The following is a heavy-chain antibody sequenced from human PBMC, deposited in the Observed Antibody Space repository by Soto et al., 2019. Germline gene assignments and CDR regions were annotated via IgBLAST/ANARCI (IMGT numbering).Heavy chain of an antibody. CDR3: ARGGMDGSGSFNWFDP. D-gene: IGHD3-10*01. J-gene: IGHJ5*02. V-gene: IGHV3-74*01. CDR1: GFTFSSYW. Sequence: EVQLVESGGGLVQPGGSLRLSCAASGFTFSSYWMHWVRQPPGKGLAWVSRVKSDGTATNYADSVKGRFTLSRDNAKNTLHLQMKCCRSEDTAVYYCARGGMDGSGSFNWFDPWGQGTLVTVSS. CDR2: VKSDGTAT.